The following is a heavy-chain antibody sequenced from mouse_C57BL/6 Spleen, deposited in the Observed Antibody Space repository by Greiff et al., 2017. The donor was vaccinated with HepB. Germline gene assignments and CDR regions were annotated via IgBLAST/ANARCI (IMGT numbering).Heavy chain of an antibody. V-gene: IGHV1-81*01. J-gene: IGHJ3*01. CDR3: ARWNDYGFAY. D-gene: IGHD2-4*01. Sequence: VQLVESGAELARPGASVKLSCKASGYTFTSYGISWVKQRTGQGLEWIGEIYPRSGNTYYNEKFKGKATLTADKSSSTAYMELRSLTSEDSAVYFCARWNDYGFAYWGQGTLVTVSA. CDR1: GYTFTSYG. CDR2: IYPRSGNT.